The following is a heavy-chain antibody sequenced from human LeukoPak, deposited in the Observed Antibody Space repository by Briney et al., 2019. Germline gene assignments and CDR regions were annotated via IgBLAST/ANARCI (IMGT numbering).Heavy chain of an antibody. V-gene: IGHV4-34*01. CDR2: INHSGST. D-gene: IGHD6-13*01. CDR1: GGSFSGYY. CDR3: ARGYGSSWYQFDP. Sequence: PSETLSLTCAGYGGSFSGYYWSWIRQPPGKGLEWIGEINHSGSTNYNPSLKSRVTISVDTSKNQFSLKLSSVTAADTAVYYCARGYGSSWYQFDPWGQGTLVTVSS. J-gene: IGHJ5*02.